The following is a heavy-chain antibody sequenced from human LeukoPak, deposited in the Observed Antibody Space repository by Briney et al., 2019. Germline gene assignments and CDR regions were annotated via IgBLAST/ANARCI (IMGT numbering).Heavy chain of an antibody. CDR3: AKDLSNWNPDY. D-gene: IGHD1-20*01. J-gene: IGHJ4*02. CDR1: GFTFSSYG. CDR2: IQYDGSNK. Sequence: GGSLRLSCAASGFTFSSYGMHWVRQAPGKGLEWVAFIQYDGSNKYYADSVKGRFTISRDKSKNTLYQQMNSLRAEDTAVYYCAKDLSNWNPDYWGQGTLVTVSS. V-gene: IGHV3-30*02.